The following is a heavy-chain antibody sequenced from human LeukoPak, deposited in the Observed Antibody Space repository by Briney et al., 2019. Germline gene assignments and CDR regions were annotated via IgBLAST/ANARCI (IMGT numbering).Heavy chain of an antibody. Sequence: SSETLSLTCTVSGGAVTSNSYYWSWIRQPPGKGLEWIGYIYYSGSTYYNPSLKSRVTISVDTSKNQFSLKLSSVTAPDTAVYYCARDGGATENYFDYWGQGTLVTVSS. CDR2: IYYSGST. V-gene: IGHV4-31*03. D-gene: IGHD5-12*01. J-gene: IGHJ4*02. CDR1: GGAVTSNSYY. CDR3: ARDGGATENYFDY.